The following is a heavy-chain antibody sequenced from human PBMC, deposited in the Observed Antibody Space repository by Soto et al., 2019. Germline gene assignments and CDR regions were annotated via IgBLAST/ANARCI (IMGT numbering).Heavy chain of an antibody. CDR1: GYTFTSYG. CDR3: ARGRYGDY. J-gene: IGHJ4*02. Sequence: QVHLVQSGAEVKKPGASVKVSCKCSGYTFTSYGISWVRQAPGQGLEWMGWISAHNDNPDYAQKLQGRVTVTRDTYTSTAYMELRSLRSDDTAVYYCARGRYGDYWGQGALVTVSS. V-gene: IGHV1-18*01. D-gene: IGHD1-1*01. CDR2: ISAHNDNP.